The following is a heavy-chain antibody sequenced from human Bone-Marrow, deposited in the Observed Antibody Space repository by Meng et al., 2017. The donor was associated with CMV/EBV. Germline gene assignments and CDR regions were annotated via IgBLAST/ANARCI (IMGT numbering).Heavy chain of an antibody. CDR3: ARSRSTVYYYYGMDV. CDR2: IYYSGST. Sequence: GSLRLSCTVSGGSVSSGSYYWSWIRQPPGKGLEWIGYIYYSGSTNYYPSLKSRVTISVDTSKNQFSLKLSSVTAADTAVYYCARSRSTVYYYYGMDVWGQGTTVTVSS. D-gene: IGHD2-2*01. J-gene: IGHJ6*02. V-gene: IGHV4-61*01. CDR1: GGSVSSGSYY.